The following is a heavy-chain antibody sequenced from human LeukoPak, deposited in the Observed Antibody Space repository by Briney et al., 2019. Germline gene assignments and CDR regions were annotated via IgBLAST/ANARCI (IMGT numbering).Heavy chain of an antibody. J-gene: IGHJ3*02. Sequence: PSETLSLTCAVSGGSISSGGYSWSWIRQPPGKGLEWIGYIYHSGSTYYNPSPKSRVTISVDRSKNQFSLKLSSVTAADTAVYYCARDDRRADAFDIWGQGTMVTVSS. CDR1: GGSISSGGYS. CDR2: IYHSGST. CDR3: ARDDRRADAFDI. V-gene: IGHV4-30-2*01.